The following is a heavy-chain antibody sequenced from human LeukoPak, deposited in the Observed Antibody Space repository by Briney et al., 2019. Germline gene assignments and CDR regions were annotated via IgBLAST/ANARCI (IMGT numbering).Heavy chain of an antibody. CDR3: ARDPPYGANSESFDH. CDR1: GGSFTTYY. Sequence: PSETLSLTCAVYGGSFTTYYWSWIRQPPGKGLEWIGEINHSGSTNYNPSLKSRVTISVDTSKNQFSLKLSSVTAADSATYYCARDPPYGANSESFDHWGQGTLVTVSS. V-gene: IGHV4-34*01. D-gene: IGHD4-23*01. CDR2: INHSGST. J-gene: IGHJ4*02.